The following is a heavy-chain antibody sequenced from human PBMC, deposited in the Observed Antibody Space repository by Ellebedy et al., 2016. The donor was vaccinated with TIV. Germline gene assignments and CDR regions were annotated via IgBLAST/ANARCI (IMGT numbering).Heavy chain of an antibody. CDR2: IYPNNGGT. CDR1: GYIFTAWH. CDR3: ARDRSSSSIYDY. Sequence: ASVKVSCKTSGYIFTAWHIHWMRQAPGQGLEWMGWIYPNNGGTNYAQKFQGRVTMTRDTSISTAYMELSRLRSDDTAVYYCARDRSSSSIYDYWGQGTLVTVSS. J-gene: IGHJ4*02. D-gene: IGHD6-6*01. V-gene: IGHV1-2*02.